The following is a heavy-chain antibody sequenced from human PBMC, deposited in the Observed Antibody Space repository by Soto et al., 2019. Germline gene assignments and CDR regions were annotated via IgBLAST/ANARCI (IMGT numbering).Heavy chain of an antibody. CDR1: GYTFSDYF. J-gene: IGHJ3*01. CDR3: AFATSGNYGVFDF. CDR2: VDPEGSGT. V-gene: IGHV1-69-2*01. Sequence: EVQLVQSGAEVKKPGATMKISCKTSGYTFSDYFMHWIQQAPGKGLEWMGLVDPEGSGTIYSDKFQGRLTLSADTSTHTAYMQLSNLGSEDTAVYYCAFATSGNYGVFDFWGQGTLVTVSS. D-gene: IGHD4-17*01.